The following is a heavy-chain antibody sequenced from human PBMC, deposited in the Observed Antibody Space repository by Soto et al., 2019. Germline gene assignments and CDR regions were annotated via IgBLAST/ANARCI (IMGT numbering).Heavy chain of an antibody. CDR3: ARDHYYDSSGYFYYYGMDV. V-gene: IGHV4-39*01. J-gene: IGHJ6*02. CDR1: GGSISSSSYY. CDR2: IYYSGST. D-gene: IGHD3-22*01. Sequence: LSLTCTVSGGSISSSSYYWGWIRQPPGKGLEWIGSIYYSGSTYYNPSLKSRVTISVDTSKNQFSLKLSSVTAADTAVYYCARDHYYDSSGYFYYYGMDVWGQGTTVTVSS.